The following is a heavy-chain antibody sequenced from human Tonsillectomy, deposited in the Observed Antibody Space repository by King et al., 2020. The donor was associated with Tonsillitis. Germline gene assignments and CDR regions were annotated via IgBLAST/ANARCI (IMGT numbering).Heavy chain of an antibody. CDR1: GYSFTSYW. CDR3: ASPRRRFGVRQNYYYYGMDV. V-gene: IGHV5-10-1*03. J-gene: IGHJ6*02. Sequence: VQLVESGAEVKKPGESLRISCKGSGYSFTSYWISWVRQMPGKGLEWMGRIDPSDSYTNYSPSFQGHVTISADKSISTAYLQWSSLKASDTAMYYCASPRRRFGVRQNYYYYGMDVWGQGTTVTVSS. D-gene: IGHD3-3*01. CDR2: IDPSDSYT.